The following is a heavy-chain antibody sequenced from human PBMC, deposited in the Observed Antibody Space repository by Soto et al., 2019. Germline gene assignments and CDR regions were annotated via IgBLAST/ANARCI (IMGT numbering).Heavy chain of an antibody. Sequence: SETLSLTCTVSGGSIDRSNYYWSWIRQPPGKGLEWIGYIYYSGSTYYNPSLKSRVTISVDTSKNQFSLKLSSVTAADTAVYYCARDIRVKRDYGGNSNYYYGMDVWGQGTMVTVSS. J-gene: IGHJ6*02. D-gene: IGHD4-17*01. CDR3: ARDIRVKRDYGGNSNYYYGMDV. CDR2: IYYSGST. CDR1: GGSIDRSNYY. V-gene: IGHV4-30-4*01.